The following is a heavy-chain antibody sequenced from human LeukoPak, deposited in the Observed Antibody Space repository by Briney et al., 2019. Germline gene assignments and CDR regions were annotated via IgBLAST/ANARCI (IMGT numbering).Heavy chain of an antibody. Sequence: GGSLRLSCVASGFTFSNYGMNWVRQAPGKGLEWVSGIVGSGVTTYYADSVKGRFTISRDNSKNTLYLHMNGLRVEDTAIYYCARDERCIQFNYWGQGTLVTVSS. CDR1: GFTFSNYG. D-gene: IGHD5-18*01. CDR2: IVGSGVTT. J-gene: IGHJ4*02. CDR3: ARDERCIQFNY. V-gene: IGHV3-23*01.